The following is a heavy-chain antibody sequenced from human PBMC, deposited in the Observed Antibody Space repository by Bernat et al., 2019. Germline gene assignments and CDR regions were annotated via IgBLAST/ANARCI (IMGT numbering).Heavy chain of an antibody. CDR2: IYPGDSDT. CDR1: GYSFPSYW. D-gene: IGHD5-12*01. CDR3: ARPSAYGGHDYYY. J-gene: IGHJ4*02. Sequence: EVQLVQSGAEVKKPGESLKISCKGSGYSFPSYWIAWVRQMPGKGLEWMGIIYPGDSDTRYSPSFQGQFTISADKSISTAYLHWSSLKASDTAMYYCARPSAYGGHDYYYWGQGTLVTVSS. V-gene: IGHV5-51*01.